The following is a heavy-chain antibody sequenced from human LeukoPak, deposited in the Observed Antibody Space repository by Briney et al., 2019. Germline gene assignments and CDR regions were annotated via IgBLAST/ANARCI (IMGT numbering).Heavy chain of an antibody. V-gene: IGHV4-4*07. CDR3: AADLSFAGRNGDYSVCDALDT. CDR2: VHTRGSS. J-gene: IGHJ3*01. CDR1: GASISDHY. Sequence: PSETLSLTGTVSGASISDHYWSGIGQPAGKGLEWCGRVHTRGSSDYNPSLKSRITMSVDTSRNQFSLNLTSVTAPDTAVYYFAADLSFAGRNGDYSVCDALDTWRQATMVTVSS. D-gene: IGHD2-21*01.